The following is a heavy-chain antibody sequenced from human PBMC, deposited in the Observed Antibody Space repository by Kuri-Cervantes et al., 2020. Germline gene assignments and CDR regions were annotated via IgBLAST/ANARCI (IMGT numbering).Heavy chain of an antibody. CDR3: ARDRLPAL. Sequence: GSLRLSCTVSGGSISSYYWSWIRRPPGKGLEWIGYIYYSGSTNYNPSLKSRVTISVDTSKNQFSLKLSSVTAADTAVYYCARDRLPALWGQGTLVTVSS. CDR2: IYYSGST. V-gene: IGHV4-59*01. J-gene: IGHJ4*02. D-gene: IGHD2-2*01. CDR1: GGSISSYY.